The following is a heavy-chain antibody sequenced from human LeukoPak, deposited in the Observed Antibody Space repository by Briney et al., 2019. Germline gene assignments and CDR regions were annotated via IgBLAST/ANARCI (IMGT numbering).Heavy chain of an antibody. V-gene: IGHV1-24*01. CDR3: ATHPRFVSPSPGDY. CDR2: FDPEDGET. J-gene: IGHJ4*02. CDR1: GYTLTELS. D-gene: IGHD1-1*01. Sequence: SVTVSCKVSGYTLTELSMHWVRQAPGKGLEWMGGFDPEDGETIYAQKFQGRVTMTEDTSTDTAYMELSSLRSEDTAVYYCATHPRFVSPSPGDYWGQGTLVTVSS.